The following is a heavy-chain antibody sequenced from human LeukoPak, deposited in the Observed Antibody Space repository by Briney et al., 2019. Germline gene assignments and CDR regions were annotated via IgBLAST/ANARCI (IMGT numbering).Heavy chain of an antibody. CDR1: GGSISSSSYY. CDR2: IYYSGST. V-gene: IGHV4-39*01. J-gene: IGHJ4*02. Sequence: SETLSLTCTVSGGSISSSSYYWGWLRQPPGQGLEWIGSIYYSGSTYYNPSLKSRVTLSVDTSKNQFSLKLSSVTAADTAVYYCARHVPIGGSYTVDYWGQGTLVTVSS. CDR3: ARHVPIGGSYTVDY. D-gene: IGHD1-26*01.